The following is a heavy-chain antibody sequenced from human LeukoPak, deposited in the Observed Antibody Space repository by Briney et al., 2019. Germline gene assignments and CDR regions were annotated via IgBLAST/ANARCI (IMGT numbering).Heavy chain of an antibody. CDR3: AKEREAYCSGGSCYGSDKLFPADY. D-gene: IGHD2-15*01. J-gene: IGHJ4*02. V-gene: IGHV3-23*01. CDR2: ISGTGGST. CDR1: GFTFSSYA. Sequence: GGSLRLSCAASGFTFSSYAMTWVRQAPGKGLEWESRISGTGGSTFYADSVKGRFTISRDNSKNTLYLQMNSLRAEDTAIYYCAKEREAYCSGGSCYGSDKLFPADYWGQGSLVTVSS.